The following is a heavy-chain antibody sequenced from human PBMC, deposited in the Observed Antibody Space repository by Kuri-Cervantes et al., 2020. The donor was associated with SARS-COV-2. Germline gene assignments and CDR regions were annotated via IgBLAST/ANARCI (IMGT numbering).Heavy chain of an antibody. D-gene: IGHD5-12*01. CDR3: ARDPTDIVATSNWFDP. V-gene: IGHV1-8*02. CDR2: VKTNSGNT. Sequence: ASVKVSCKASETTFPNYDINWVRQATGQGLEWMGMVKTNSGNTLYAQFFQGRVSMTRDISTSTVYMELSRLRSDDPAVYYCARDPTDIVATSNWFDPWGQGTLVTVSS. CDR1: ETTFPNYD. J-gene: IGHJ5*02.